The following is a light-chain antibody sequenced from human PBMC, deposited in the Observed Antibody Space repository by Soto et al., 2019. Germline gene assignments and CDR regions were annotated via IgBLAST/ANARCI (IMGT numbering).Light chain of an antibody. V-gene: IGLV2-23*01. Sequence: QSVLTQPASVSGSPGQSITISCTGTSSDVGSYNLVSWYQQHPGKAPKLMIYEGSKRPSGVSNRFSGSKSGNTASLTISGLQAEDEADYYCCSYAVSPTFYVFGSGTKLTVL. CDR1: SSDVGSYNL. J-gene: IGLJ1*01. CDR2: EGS. CDR3: CSYAVSPTFYV.